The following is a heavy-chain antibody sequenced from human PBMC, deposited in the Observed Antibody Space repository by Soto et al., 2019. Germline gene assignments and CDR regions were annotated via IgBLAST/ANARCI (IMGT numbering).Heavy chain of an antibody. Sequence: ASVKVSCKASGYTFTSYYMHWVRQAPGQGLEWMGIINPSGGSTSYAQKFQGRVTMTRDTSTSTVYMELSSLRSEDTAVYYCARDRGVTGGGYYYYMDVGGKGTTVTVSS. CDR3: ARDRGVTGGGYYYYMDV. J-gene: IGHJ6*03. D-gene: IGHD2-21*02. CDR2: INPSGGST. V-gene: IGHV1-46*01. CDR1: GYTFTSYY.